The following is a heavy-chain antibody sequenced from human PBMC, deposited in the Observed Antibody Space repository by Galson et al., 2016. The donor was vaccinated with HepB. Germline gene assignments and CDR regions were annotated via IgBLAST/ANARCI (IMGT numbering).Heavy chain of an antibody. CDR1: GGTFSNFA. Sequence: SVKVSCKASGGTFSNFAISWLRQAPGQGLEWMGGIIPLFGATNYAQKFQGRITITADKSTTTVYMDLSSLRSEDTAVYYCAREGAGMAVAGTAFDYWGQGTLVTVSS. V-gene: IGHV1-69*06. D-gene: IGHD6-19*01. CDR2: IIPLFGAT. J-gene: IGHJ4*02. CDR3: AREGAGMAVAGTAFDY.